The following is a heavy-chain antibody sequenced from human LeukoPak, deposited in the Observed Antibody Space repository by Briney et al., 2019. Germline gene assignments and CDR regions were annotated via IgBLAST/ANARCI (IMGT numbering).Heavy chain of an antibody. V-gene: IGHV3-53*01. Sequence: GGSLRLSCAASGFAVSSNYMSWVRQAPGKGLEWVSVIYSGGSTYYADSVKGRFTISRDNSKNTLYLQMNSLRAEDTAVYYCAKAQYYYDSSGYYYSYYYYYGMDVWGQGTTVTVSS. CDR2: IYSGGST. J-gene: IGHJ6*02. CDR1: GFAVSSNY. CDR3: AKAQYYYDSSGYYYSYYYYYGMDV. D-gene: IGHD3-22*01.